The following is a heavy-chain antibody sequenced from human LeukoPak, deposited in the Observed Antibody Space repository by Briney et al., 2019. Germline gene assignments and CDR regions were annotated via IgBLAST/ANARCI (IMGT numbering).Heavy chain of an antibody. V-gene: IGHV1-69*13. CDR1: GGTFSIYA. D-gene: IGHD5-18*01. J-gene: IGHJ6*02. CDR2: IIPIFGTA. Sequence: SVKVSCKASGGTFSIYAISWVRQAPGQGLEWMGGIIPIFGTANYAQKFQGRVTITADESTSTAYMELSSLRSEDTAVYYCARSTAMGYYYYGMDVWGQGTTVTVSS. CDR3: ARSTAMGYYYYGMDV.